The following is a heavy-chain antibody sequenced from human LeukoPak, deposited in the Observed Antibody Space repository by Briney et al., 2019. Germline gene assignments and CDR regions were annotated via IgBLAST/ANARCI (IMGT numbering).Heavy chain of an antibody. J-gene: IGHJ4*02. CDR1: GGSTSNTNS. Sequence: RGSLRLSPAVSGGSTSNTNSWSWVRQPPGQGLEWIGEVSLAGQTNYNPSLNGRVTMSLDESSNQLSLKLTSVTAADTAIYYCSRESGAFCPFGYWGQGTLVIVPS. V-gene: IGHV4-4*03. CDR2: VSLAGQT. D-gene: IGHD1-26*01. CDR3: SRESGAFCPFGY.